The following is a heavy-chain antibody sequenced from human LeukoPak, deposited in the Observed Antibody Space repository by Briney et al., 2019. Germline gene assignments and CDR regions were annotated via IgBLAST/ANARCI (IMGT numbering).Heavy chain of an antibody. CDR2: IYFSGST. J-gene: IGHJ4*02. V-gene: IGHV4-39*07. D-gene: IGHD3-22*01. CDR1: GGSISSSSYY. Sequence: PSETLCLTCTVSGGSISSSSYYWGWIRQPPGKGLEWIGRIYFSGSTYYNPSLKSRVTISVDSSKNQFSLKLSSVTAADTAVYYCAREGSGYYDSSGYYFWGQGTLVTVSS. CDR3: AREGSGYYDSSGYYF.